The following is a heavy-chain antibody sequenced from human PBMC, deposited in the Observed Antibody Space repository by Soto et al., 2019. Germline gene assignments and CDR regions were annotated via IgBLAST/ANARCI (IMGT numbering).Heavy chain of an antibody. Sequence: QVQLVESGGGVVQPGRSLRLSCAASGFTFSSYGMHWVRQAPGKGLEWVAVIWYDGSNKYYADSVKGRFTISRDNSKNTLYLQMNSLRAEDTAVYYCARAPSLRKMDVWGQGTTVTVSS. J-gene: IGHJ6*02. V-gene: IGHV3-33*01. CDR1: GFTFSSYG. CDR2: IWYDGSNK. CDR3: ARAPSLRKMDV. D-gene: IGHD4-17*01.